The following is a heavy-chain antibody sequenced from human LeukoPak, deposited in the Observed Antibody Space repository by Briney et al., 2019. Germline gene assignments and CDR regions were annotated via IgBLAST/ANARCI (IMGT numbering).Heavy chain of an antibody. V-gene: IGHV3-30*02. CDR1: GFTFSSYG. J-gene: IGHJ6*03. Sequence: PGGSLRLSCAASGFTFSSYGMHWVRQAPGKGLEWVAFIRYDGSNKYYADSVKGRFTISRDNSKNTLYLQMNSLRAEDTAVCYCAKATTVTTFSYYYYYMDVWGKGTTVTISS. CDR3: AKATTVTTFSYYYYYMDV. D-gene: IGHD4-17*01. CDR2: IRYDGSNK.